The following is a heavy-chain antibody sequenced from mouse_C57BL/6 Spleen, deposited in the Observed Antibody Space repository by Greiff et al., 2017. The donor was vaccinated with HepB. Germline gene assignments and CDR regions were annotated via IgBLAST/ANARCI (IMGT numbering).Heavy chain of an antibody. Sequence: QVQLQQPGAELVRPGSSVKLSCKASGYTFTSYWMHWVKQRPIQGLEWIGNIDPSDSETHYNQKFKDKATLTVDKSSSTAYMQLSSLTSEDSAVYYCARFPYDYYGSPSWFAYWGQGTLVTVSA. J-gene: IGHJ3*01. CDR2: IDPSDSET. D-gene: IGHD1-1*01. V-gene: IGHV1-52*01. CDR3: ARFPYDYYGSPSWFAY. CDR1: GYTFTSYW.